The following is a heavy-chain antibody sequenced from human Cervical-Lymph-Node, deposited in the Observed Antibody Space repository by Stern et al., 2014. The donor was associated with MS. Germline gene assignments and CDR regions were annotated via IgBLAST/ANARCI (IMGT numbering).Heavy chain of an antibody. Sequence: VQLVESGGGLVRPGGSLRLSCAASGFTFSRSSMTWVRQAPGTGLEWVSSITGSSSYIYYAGSVKGRFTISRDNAKNSLYLQMNSLRAEDTALYYCARLDDYGGNYGEDFGYWGQGTLVTGSS. CDR2: ITGSSSYI. CDR3: ARLDDYGGNYGEDFGY. D-gene: IGHD4-23*01. J-gene: IGHJ4*02. V-gene: IGHV3-21*01. CDR1: GFTFSRSS.